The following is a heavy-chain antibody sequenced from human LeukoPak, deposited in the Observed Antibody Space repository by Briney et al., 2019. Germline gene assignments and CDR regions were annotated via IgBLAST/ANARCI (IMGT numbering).Heavy chain of an antibody. D-gene: IGHD6-13*01. CDR2: IYSGGST. CDR3: ARGYSSSWVFDY. J-gene: IGHJ4*02. CDR1: GFTVSSNY. Sequence: PGGSLRLSCAASGFTVSSNYMSWVRQAPGKGLEWVSVIYSGGSTYYADSVKGRFTLSRDNSKNTLYLQMNSLRAEDTAVYYCARGYSSSWVFDYWGQGTLVTVSS. V-gene: IGHV3-53*01.